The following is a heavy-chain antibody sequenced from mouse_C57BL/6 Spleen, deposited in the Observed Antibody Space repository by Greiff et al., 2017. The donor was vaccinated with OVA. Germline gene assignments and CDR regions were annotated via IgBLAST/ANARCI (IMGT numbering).Heavy chain of an antibody. J-gene: IGHJ2*01. D-gene: IGHD2-5*01. CDR3: ARAPAYYSNSYYLDY. Sequence: EVKVAESEGGLVQPGSSMKLSCTASGFTFSDYYMAWVRQVPEKGLEWVANINYDGSSTYYLDSLKSRFIISRDNAKNILYLQMSSLKSEDTATYYCARAPAYYSNSYYLDYWGQGTTLTVSS. CDR2: INYDGSST. V-gene: IGHV5-16*01. CDR1: GFTFSDYY.